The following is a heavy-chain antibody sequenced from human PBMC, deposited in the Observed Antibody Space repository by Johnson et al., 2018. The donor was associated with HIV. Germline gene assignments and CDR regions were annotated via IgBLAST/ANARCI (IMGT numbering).Heavy chain of an antibody. D-gene: IGHD6-6*01. J-gene: IGHJ3*02. Sequence: QVQLVESGGGVVQPGRSLRLSCAASGFTFSSYAMHWVRQAPGKWLEWVAVISYDGSNKYYADSVKGRFTISRDNSKDTLYLQMNNARVEDTALYYCAREYSSLSQGAFDIWGQGTMVTVSS. CDR1: GFTFSSYA. CDR3: AREYSSLSQGAFDI. V-gene: IGHV3-30*04. CDR2: ISYDGSNK.